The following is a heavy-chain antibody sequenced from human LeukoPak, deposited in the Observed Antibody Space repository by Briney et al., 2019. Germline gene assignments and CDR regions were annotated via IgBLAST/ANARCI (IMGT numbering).Heavy chain of an antibody. CDR3: ARDRWGFGVRGYYDSSGYSDY. CDR1: GCTFTSYG. V-gene: IGHV1-18*01. CDR2: ISAYNGNT. Sequence: ASVKVSCKASGCTFTSYGISWVRQAPGQGLEWMGWISAYNGNTNYAQRLQGRVTMTTDTSTSTAYMELRSLRSDDTAVYYCARDRWGFGVRGYYDSSGYSDYWGQGTLVTVSS. J-gene: IGHJ4*02. D-gene: IGHD3-22*01.